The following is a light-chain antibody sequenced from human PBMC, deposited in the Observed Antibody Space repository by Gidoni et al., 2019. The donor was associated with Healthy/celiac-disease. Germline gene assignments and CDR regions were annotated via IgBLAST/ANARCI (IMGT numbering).Light chain of an antibody. CDR1: QGISSY. CDR2: AAS. J-gene: IGKJ5*01. Sequence: DIQLTQSPSFLSASVGDRVTITCRASQGISSYLAWYQQKPGKAPKLLIYAASTLQSGVPSRFSVSVSGTEFSLTISSLQPEDFATYYCQQLNSYHTFGQGTRLEIK. CDR3: QQLNSYHT. V-gene: IGKV1-9*01.